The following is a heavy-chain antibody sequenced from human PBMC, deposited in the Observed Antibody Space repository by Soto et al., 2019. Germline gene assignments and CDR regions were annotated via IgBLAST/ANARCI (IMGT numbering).Heavy chain of an antibody. V-gene: IGHV3-53*01. CDR3: AREGYPYGLDY. CDR1: GFTFGGNY. J-gene: IGHJ4*02. D-gene: IGHD3-10*01. Sequence: PGGSLRLSCAASGFTFGGNYMSWVRQAPGKGLEWVSMTYTGGNSNYADSVKGRFTVSRDNSKNTLYLHMNSLSAEDTAVYYCAREGYPYGLDYWGQGSLVTVSS. CDR2: TYTGGNS.